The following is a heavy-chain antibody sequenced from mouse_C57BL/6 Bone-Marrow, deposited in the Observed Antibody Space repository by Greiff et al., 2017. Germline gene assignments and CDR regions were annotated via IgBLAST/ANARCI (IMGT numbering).Heavy chain of an antibody. CDR1: GYTFTDYE. CDR3: TRPTVVATRDY. Sequence: QVQLKESGAELVRPGASVTLSCKASGYTFTDYEMHWVKQTPVHGLEWIGAIDPETGGTAYNQKFKGKAILTADKSSSTAYMELRSLTSEDSAVYYCTRPTVVATRDYWGQGTTLTVSS. V-gene: IGHV1-15*01. CDR2: IDPETGGT. J-gene: IGHJ2*01. D-gene: IGHD1-1*01.